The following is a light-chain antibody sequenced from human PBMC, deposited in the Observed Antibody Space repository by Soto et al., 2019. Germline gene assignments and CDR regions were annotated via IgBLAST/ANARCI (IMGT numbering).Light chain of an antibody. CDR3: QQRSNWPLIT. Sequence: EMVMTQSPASLSVSPGERAILSCRASQSVSSNLAWYQQKPGQAPRLLIYDASNRATGIPARFSGSGSGTDFTLTISSLEPEDFAVYYCQQRSNWPLITFGQGTRLEIK. CDR1: QSVSSN. J-gene: IGKJ5*01. V-gene: IGKV3-11*01. CDR2: DAS.